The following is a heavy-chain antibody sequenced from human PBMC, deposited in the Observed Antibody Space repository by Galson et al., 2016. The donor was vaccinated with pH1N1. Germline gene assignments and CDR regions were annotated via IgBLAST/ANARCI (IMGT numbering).Heavy chain of an antibody. CDR3: AKDDCSHGDTHCFYCDL. D-gene: IGHD2-21*02. CDR2: ITWNSHVI. J-gene: IGHJ2*01. CDR1: GFTFDAFA. V-gene: IGHV3-9*01. Sequence: SLRLSCAASGFTFDAFAMHWVRQVPGEGLEWVSVITWNSHVIDYADSVKGRFTISRDNARNSLYLQMNNLRPEDSAFYFCAKDDCSHGDTHCFYCDLWGRGTLVTVSS.